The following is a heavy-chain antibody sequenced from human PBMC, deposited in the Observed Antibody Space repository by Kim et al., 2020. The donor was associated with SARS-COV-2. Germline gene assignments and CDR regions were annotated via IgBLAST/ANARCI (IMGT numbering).Heavy chain of an antibody. CDR1: GFTFKDYA. D-gene: IGHD3-10*01. Sequence: GGSLRLSCVAFGFTFKDYAISWVRQAPGKGLEWVSAISGSGHSTYYADSVKDHFTISRDNSKNTVYLQMNSLRVEDTAVYYCGKGGALDYYYSGRRMDVWGHGTTVTVSS. J-gene: IGHJ6*02. CDR3: GKGGALDYYYSGRRMDV. CDR2: ISGSGHST. V-gene: IGHV3-23*01.